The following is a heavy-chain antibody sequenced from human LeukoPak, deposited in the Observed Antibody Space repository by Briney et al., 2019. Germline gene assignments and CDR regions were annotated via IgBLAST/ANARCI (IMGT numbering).Heavy chain of an antibody. J-gene: IGHJ6*02. D-gene: IGHD2-8*02. CDR2: IYYSGST. CDR1: GDSISNSY. V-gene: IGHV4-59*01. CDR3: ARDCTGGDCYPTYGMDV. Sequence: SETLSLTCSVSGDSISNSYWSWIRQPPGEGLEWIGFIYYSGSTNYNPSLKSRVTISAGTSKNQFSLRLSSVTAADTAVYYCARDCTGGDCYPTYGMDVWGQGTTVTVSS.